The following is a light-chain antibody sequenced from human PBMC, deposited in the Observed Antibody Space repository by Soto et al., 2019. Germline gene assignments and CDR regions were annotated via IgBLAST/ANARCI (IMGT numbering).Light chain of an antibody. J-gene: IGLJ1*01. V-gene: IGLV2-14*03. CDR3: SSYTGSNTYV. CDR2: DVT. Sequence: QSALTQPASVSGSPGQSITISCTGTRSDVGGYNYVSWYQQHPGKAPKLLIYDVTNRPSGVSNRFSGSKSGNTASLTISGLQAEDEADYYCSSYTGSNTYVFGTGTKLTVL. CDR1: RSDVGGYNY.